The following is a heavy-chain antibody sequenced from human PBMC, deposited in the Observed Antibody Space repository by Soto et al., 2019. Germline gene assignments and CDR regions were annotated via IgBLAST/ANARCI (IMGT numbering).Heavy chain of an antibody. V-gene: IGHV4-34*01. J-gene: IGHJ4*02. D-gene: IGHD1-7*01. CDR1: GGSFSGYY. CDR2: INHSGST. CDR3: ARPRGNWNYWWFDY. Sequence: LSLTCAVYGGSFSGYYWSWIRQPPGKGLEWIGEINHSGSTNYNPSLKSRVTISVETSKNQFSLKLSSVTAADTAVYYCARPRGNWNYWWFDYWGQGTLVTVSS.